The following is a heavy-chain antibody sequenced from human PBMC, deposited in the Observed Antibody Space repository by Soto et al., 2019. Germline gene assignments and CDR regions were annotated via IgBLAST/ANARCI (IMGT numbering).Heavy chain of an antibody. D-gene: IGHD2-2*01. Sequence: GGSLRLSCAASGFTFSDYYMSWIRQAPGKGLEWVSYISSTGSTIYYADSVEGRFTISRDNAKNSLYLQMNSLRAEDTAVYYCARDCRRTSSTSCYEYAFDIWGQGTMVTVSS. CDR1: GFTFSDYY. J-gene: IGHJ3*02. CDR2: ISSTGSTI. V-gene: IGHV3-11*01. CDR3: ARDCRRTSSTSCYEYAFDI.